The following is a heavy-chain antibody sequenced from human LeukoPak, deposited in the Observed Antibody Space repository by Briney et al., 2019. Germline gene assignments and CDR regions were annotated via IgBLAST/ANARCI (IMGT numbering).Heavy chain of an antibody. V-gene: IGHV5-51*01. D-gene: IGHD6-6*01. J-gene: IGHJ4*02. CDR3: AGRPADHIAARPKFFDY. Sequence: GESLKISCKGSGYSFTSRWIGWVRQMPGKGLEWMGIIYPGDSDTRYRPSLQGQVTISVDKSISTAYLQWSSLKASDTGMYYCAGRPADHIAARPKFFDYWGQGTLVTVSS. CDR1: GYSFTSRW. CDR2: IYPGDSDT.